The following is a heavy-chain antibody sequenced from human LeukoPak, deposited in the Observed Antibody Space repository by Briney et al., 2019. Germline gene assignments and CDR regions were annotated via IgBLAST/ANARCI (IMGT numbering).Heavy chain of an antibody. V-gene: IGHV3-23*01. D-gene: IGHD3-22*01. CDR2: ISGSGGST. Sequence: GGSLRLSCAASGFTFSSYAMSWVRQAPGKGLEWVSAISGSGGSTYYADPVKGRFTISRDNSKNTLYLQMNSLRAEDTAVHYCAIYYYDRALEYWGQGTLVTVSS. J-gene: IGHJ4*02. CDR1: GFTFSSYA. CDR3: AIYYYDRALEY.